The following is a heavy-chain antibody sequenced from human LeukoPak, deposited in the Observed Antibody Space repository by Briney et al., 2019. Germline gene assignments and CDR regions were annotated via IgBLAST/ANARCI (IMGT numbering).Heavy chain of an antibody. V-gene: IGHV4-34*01. D-gene: IGHD5-12*01. CDR3: ARDDWLFYSGYPKPNDAFDI. J-gene: IGHJ3*02. CDR2: INHSGST. Sequence: SETLSLTCAVYGGSFSGYYWSWIRQPPGKGLEWIGEINHSGSTNYNPSLKSRVTISVDTSKNQFSLKLSSVTAADTAVYYCARDDWLFYSGYPKPNDAFDIWGQGTMVTVSS. CDR1: GGSFSGYY.